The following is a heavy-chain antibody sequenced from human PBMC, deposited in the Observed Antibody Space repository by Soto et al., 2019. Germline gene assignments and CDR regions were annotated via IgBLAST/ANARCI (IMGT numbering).Heavy chain of an antibody. CDR2: IDYSGST. V-gene: IGHV4-39*01. CDR1: GASIGSGGYY. CDR3: ARHDVTVTFNYFDP. D-gene: IGHD4-17*01. J-gene: IGHJ5*02. Sequence: SETLSLTCTDSGASIGSGGYYWGWIRQPPGKGLEWIGSIDYSGSTNYNPSLKSRVTISVDTSNNQFSLELSSVTAADTALYFCARHDVTVTFNYFDPWGQGTLVTVSS.